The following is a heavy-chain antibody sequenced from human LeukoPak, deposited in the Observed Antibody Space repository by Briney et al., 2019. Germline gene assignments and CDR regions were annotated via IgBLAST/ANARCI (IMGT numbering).Heavy chain of an antibody. CDR1: GGSISSYY. J-gene: IGHJ3*02. Sequence: SETLSFTCTVSGGSISSYYWSWIRQPPGKGLEWIGYMFYSGSTNYNPSLKSRVTISVDTSKNQFSLKLSSVTAADTAVYYCARDRSITIFGVVIDNAFDIWGQGTMVTVSS. CDR2: MFYSGST. V-gene: IGHV4-59*12. D-gene: IGHD3-3*01. CDR3: ARDRSITIFGVVIDNAFDI.